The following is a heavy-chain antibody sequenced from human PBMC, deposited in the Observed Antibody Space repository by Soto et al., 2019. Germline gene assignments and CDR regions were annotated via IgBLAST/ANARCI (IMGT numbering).Heavy chain of an antibody. D-gene: IGHD3-10*01. CDR1: GFTFSNAW. J-gene: IGHJ4*02. CDR3: TTDVGEFLDY. V-gene: IGHV3-15*01. CDR2: IKGKTDGGTT. Sequence: EVQLVESGGGLVKPGGSLRLSCAASGFTFSNAWLSWVRQAPGKGLEWVGRIKGKTDGGTTDYAAPVKGRFTISRDYSKNTLYVQKNRLKTEDPAVYYCTTDVGEFLDYWGQGTLVTVCS.